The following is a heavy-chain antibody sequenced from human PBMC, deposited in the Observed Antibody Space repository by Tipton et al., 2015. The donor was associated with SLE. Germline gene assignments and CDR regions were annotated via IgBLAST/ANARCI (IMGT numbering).Heavy chain of an antibody. J-gene: IGHJ6*02. CDR2: IYYSGST. V-gene: IGHV4-39*07. D-gene: IGHD2-15*01. CDR1: GGSISSSSHY. CDR3: ARVVTVVATHYYDMDV. Sequence: TLSLTCTVSGGSISSSSHYWGWIRQPPGKGLEWIGSIYYSGSTYYNPSLKSRVTISLDTSKNQFSLRLTSLTAADTAVYYCARVVTVVATHYYDMDVWGQGTTVTVSS.